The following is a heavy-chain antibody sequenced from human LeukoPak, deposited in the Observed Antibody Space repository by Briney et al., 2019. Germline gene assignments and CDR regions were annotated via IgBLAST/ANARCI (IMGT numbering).Heavy chain of an antibody. CDR1: EFSFNSYA. D-gene: IGHD3-10*01. V-gene: IGHV3-53*01. CDR3: ARDRKRGRWFGESTFYYYYYGMDV. CDR2: IYSGGST. Sequence: GGSLRLSCAASEFSFNSYAMSWVRQAPGKGLEWVSVIYSGGSTYYADSVKGRFTISRDNSKNTLYLQMNSLRAEDTAVYYCARDRKRGRWFGESTFYYYYYGMDVWGQGTTVTVSS. J-gene: IGHJ6*02.